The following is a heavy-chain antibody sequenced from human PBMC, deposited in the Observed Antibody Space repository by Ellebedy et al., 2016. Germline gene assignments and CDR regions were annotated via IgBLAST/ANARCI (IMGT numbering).Heavy chain of an antibody. V-gene: IGHV3-23*01. CDR3: AKNPAVTSSGFDY. CDR2: ISTSGGYT. CDR1: EFTFSSHP. D-gene: IGHD4-17*01. J-gene: IGHJ4*02. Sequence: GESLKISXAASEFTFSSHPMSWVRQAPGKGLKWVSTISTSGGYTFYADSVKGRLTISRDNSKNILYLQMGSLRAEDTAVYYCAKNPAVTSSGFDYWGQGTLVTVSS.